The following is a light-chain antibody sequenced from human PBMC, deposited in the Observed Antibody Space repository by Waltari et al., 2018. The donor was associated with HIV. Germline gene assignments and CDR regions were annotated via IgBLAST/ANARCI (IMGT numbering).Light chain of an antibody. V-gene: IGLV1-40*01. Sequence: QSVLTQPPSVSGAPGQRVTISCTGSTSNIRGHPVHWFRQLPGAAPNPLIYDDDGRPPGVSDRFSGSRSDTSASLAIAGLQAEDEADYYCQSYDDTVSLEVFGGGTRLTVL. J-gene: IGLJ2*01. CDR3: QSYDDTVSLEV. CDR2: DDD. CDR1: TSNIRGHP.